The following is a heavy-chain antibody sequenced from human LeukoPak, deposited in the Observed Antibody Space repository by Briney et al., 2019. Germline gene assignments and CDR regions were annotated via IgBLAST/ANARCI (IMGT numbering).Heavy chain of an antibody. CDR2: INPSGGST. V-gene: IGHV1-46*01. CDR3: ARDLGTPVAFDI. Sequence: GPSVKVSCKPAGYTVTSYNMHWVGQAPRHGLEWMGIINPSGGSTSYAQKFQGRVTMTRDMSTSTVYMELSSLRSEDTAVYYCARDLGTPVAFDIWGQGTMVTVSS. J-gene: IGHJ3*02. CDR1: GYTVTSYN. D-gene: IGHD1-26*01.